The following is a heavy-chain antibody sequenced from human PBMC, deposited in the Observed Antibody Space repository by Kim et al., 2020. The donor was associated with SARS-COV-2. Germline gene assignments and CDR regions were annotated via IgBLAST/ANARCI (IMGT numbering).Heavy chain of an antibody. V-gene: IGHV4-34*01. D-gene: IGHD3-9*01. Sequence: SETLSLTCAVYGGSFSGYYWSWIRQPPGKGLEWIGEINHSGSTNYNPSLKSRVTISVDTSKNQFSLKLSSVTAADTAVYYCARGAILRYFDWLPHWYFDLWGRGTLVTVSS. CDR1: GGSFSGYY. J-gene: IGHJ2*01. CDR3: ARGAILRYFDWLPHWYFDL. CDR2: INHSGST.